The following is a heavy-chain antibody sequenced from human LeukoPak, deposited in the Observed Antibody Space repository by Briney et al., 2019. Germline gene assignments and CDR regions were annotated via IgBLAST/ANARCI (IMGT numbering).Heavy chain of an antibody. J-gene: IGHJ6*02. CDR3: ASGYCSSTSCSRYYYYGMDV. Sequence: SETLSLTCTVSGGSISSGGYYWSWIRQYPGKGLEWIGYIYYSGSTYYNPSLKSRVTISVDTSKNQFSLKLSSVTAADTAVYYCASGYCSSTSCSRYYYYGMDVWGQGTTVTVSS. D-gene: IGHD2-2*01. CDR2: IYYSGST. CDR1: GGSISSGGYY. V-gene: IGHV4-31*03.